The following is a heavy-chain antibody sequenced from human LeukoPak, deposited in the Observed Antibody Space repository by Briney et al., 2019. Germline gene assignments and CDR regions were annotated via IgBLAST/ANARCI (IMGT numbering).Heavy chain of an antibody. CDR3: ARGAVGASLLFDY. CDR1: GFTFSSYS. V-gene: IGHV3-21*01. J-gene: IGHJ4*02. Sequence: GGSLRLSCAASGFTFSSYSMNWIRQAPGKGLEWVSSISSSSSYIYYADSVKGRFTISRDNAKNSLYLQMNSLRAEDTAVYYCARGAVGASLLFDYWGQGTLVTVSS. CDR2: ISSSSSYI. D-gene: IGHD1-26*01.